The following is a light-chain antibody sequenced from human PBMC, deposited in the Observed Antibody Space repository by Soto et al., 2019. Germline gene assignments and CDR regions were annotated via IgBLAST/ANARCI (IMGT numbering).Light chain of an antibody. Sequence: EIVLTQSPATLSLSPGERATLSCRASQSVSSYLAWYQQKPGQAPRLLIYDASNRATGIPARFSGSGSGTDFTLTISSLEPEDFATYACQQSYTTPHTFGQGTKLEI. J-gene: IGKJ2*01. CDR1: QSVSSY. CDR3: QQSYTTPHT. V-gene: IGKV3-11*01. CDR2: DAS.